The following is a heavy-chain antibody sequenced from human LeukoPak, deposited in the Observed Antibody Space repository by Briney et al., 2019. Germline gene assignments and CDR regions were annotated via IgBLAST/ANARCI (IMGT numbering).Heavy chain of an antibody. V-gene: IGHV4-59*01. J-gene: IGHJ4*02. CDR2: IYYSGST. D-gene: IGHD3-22*01. CDR1: GGSISSYY. Sequence: SATLSLTCTVSGGSISSYYWRWIRQPPGKGLEWLGYIYYSGSTNYNPSLKSRVTISVDTSKNQFSLKLSSVTAADTAVYYCARTMEYYYDSSGYFNYYFDYWCQGTLVIVSS. CDR3: ARTMEYYYDSSGYFNYYFDY.